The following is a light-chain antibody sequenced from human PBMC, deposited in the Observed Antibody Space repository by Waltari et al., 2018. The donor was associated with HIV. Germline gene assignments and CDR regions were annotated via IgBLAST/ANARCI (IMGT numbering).Light chain of an antibody. J-gene: IGLJ2*01. Sequence: QSVLTQPASVSGAPGHSITISCTGTASDFGDYNYVSWYQQLPGKAPKLVIYDVTQRPSGISHRFSVSRSGTTASLTISGLQAEDEADYYCSSYARNSPWLFGGGTKLTVL. CDR1: ASDFGDYNY. V-gene: IGLV2-14*03. CDR3: SSYARNSPWL. CDR2: DVT.